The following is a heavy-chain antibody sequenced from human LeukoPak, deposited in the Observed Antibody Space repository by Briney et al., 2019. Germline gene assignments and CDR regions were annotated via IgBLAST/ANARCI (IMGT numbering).Heavy chain of an antibody. D-gene: IGHD1-26*01. V-gene: IGHV4-39*01. CDR1: GGSIAYSHYY. CDR3: ARQSGSYGGILDN. CDR2: IYYSGST. Sequence: SETLSLTCSVSGGSIAYSHYYWGWVRQPPGKGLEWIGGIYYSGSTYYNPSLKSRVTISVDTSRNEFSLRLSSVTAADTALYFCARQSGSYGGILDNWGQGILGTVSS. J-gene: IGHJ4*02.